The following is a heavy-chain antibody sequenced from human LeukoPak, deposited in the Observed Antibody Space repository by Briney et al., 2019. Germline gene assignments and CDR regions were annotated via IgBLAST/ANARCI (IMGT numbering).Heavy chain of an antibody. D-gene: IGHD3-22*01. Sequence: GGSLRLSCAASGFTFSTYAVNWVRQAPGKGLEWVSAISGGGGSTYYAGSVKGRFTISRDNSKNTLYLQMSSLRAEDTAVYYCAKDRGRYYDSSGYYWGYYFDSWGQGILVTVST. J-gene: IGHJ4*02. V-gene: IGHV3-23*01. CDR2: ISGGGGST. CDR1: GFTFSTYA. CDR3: AKDRGRYYDSSGYYWGYYFDS.